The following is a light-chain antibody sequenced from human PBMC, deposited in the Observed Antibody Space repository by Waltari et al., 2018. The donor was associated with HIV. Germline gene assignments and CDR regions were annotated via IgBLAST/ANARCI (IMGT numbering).Light chain of an antibody. CDR2: AAS. CDR3: QQGNSFPLA. CDR1: LGIGNW. J-gene: IGKJ3*01. Sequence: DIQMTQWPPSVSASIGDRVTIICRASLGIGNWIAWYQQKSGNAPKLLISAASTLQSGVPSRFTGSGSGTYFTLTINNLQPEDFAIYYCQQGNSFPLAFGPGTKVDFK. V-gene: IGKV1-12*01.